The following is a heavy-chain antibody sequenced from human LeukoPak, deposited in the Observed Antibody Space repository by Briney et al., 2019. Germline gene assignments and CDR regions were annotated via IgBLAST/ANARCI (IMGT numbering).Heavy chain of an antibody. V-gene: IGHV4-30-4*01. CDR1: GGSISSGEYY. CDR2: IYYSGST. CDR3: AREGGYYDSSGYYLLYFDY. Sequence: SQTLSLTCTVSGGSISSGEYYWSWIRQPPGKGLEWIGYIYYSGSTYYNPSLKSRVTISVDTSKNQFSLKLSSVTAADTAVYYCAREGGYYDSSGYYLLYFDYWGQGTLVTVSS. J-gene: IGHJ4*02. D-gene: IGHD3-22*01.